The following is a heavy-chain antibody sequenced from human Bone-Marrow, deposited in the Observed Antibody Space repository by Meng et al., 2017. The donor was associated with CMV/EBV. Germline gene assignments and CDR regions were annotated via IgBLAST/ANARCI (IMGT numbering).Heavy chain of an antibody. J-gene: IGHJ6*02. CDR1: GFTFSDYY. V-gene: IGHV3-11*01. Sequence: GESLKISCAASGFTFSDYYMSWIRQAPGKGLEWVSYISSSGSTIYYEDSVKGRFTISRDSANNSLYLQMNSLRAEDTAVYYCAREPLNYGMDVWGQGTTVTVSS. CDR2: ISSSGSTI. CDR3: AREPLNYGMDV.